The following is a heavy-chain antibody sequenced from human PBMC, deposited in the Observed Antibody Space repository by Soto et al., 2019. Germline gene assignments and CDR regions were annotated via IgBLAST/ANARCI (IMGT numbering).Heavy chain of an antibody. J-gene: IGHJ4*02. CDR3: ATEGIAVAGNFDC. Sequence: ASVKVSCKASGYTFTGYYMHWVRQAPGQGLEWMGWINPNSGGTNYAQKFQGWVTMTRDTSISTAYMELSRLRSDDTAVYYCATEGIAVAGNFDCWGQGTLVTVSS. CDR2: INPNSGGT. V-gene: IGHV1-2*04. D-gene: IGHD6-19*01. CDR1: GYTFTGYY.